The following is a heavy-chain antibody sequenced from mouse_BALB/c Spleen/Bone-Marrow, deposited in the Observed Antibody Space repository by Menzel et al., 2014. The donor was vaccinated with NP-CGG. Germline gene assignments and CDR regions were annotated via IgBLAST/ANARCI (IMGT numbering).Heavy chain of an antibody. V-gene: IGHV4-1*02. CDR2: INPGSSTI. CDR3: ASLHYYGVFAY. Sequence: EVMLVESGGGLVQPGGSLKLSCAASGFDFSRFWMSWVRQAPGKGLEWIGEINPGSSTINYTPSLKDKFIISRDNPKNTLSQQMGKVRSENTALYYCASLHYYGVFAYWGQGTLVTVSA. CDR1: GFDFSRFW. D-gene: IGHD1-2*01. J-gene: IGHJ3*01.